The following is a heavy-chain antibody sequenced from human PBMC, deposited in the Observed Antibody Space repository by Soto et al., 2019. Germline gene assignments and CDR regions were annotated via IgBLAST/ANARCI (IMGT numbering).Heavy chain of an antibody. V-gene: IGHV3-23*01. Sequence: GGSLRLSCAASGFTFSSYAMSWVRQAPGKGLEWVSAISGSGGSTYYADSVKGRFTISRDNSKNTLYLQMNSLRAEDTAVYYCAKDPPVLWFGESPFDYWGQGTLVTVSS. CDR1: GFTFSSYA. CDR2: ISGSGGST. J-gene: IGHJ4*02. D-gene: IGHD3-10*01. CDR3: AKDPPVLWFGESPFDY.